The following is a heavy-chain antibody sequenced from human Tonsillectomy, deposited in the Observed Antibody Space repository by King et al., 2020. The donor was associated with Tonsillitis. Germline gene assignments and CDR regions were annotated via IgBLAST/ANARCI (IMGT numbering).Heavy chain of an antibody. CDR2: INPKSGRT. Sequence: VQLVESGAEVKKPGASGRVSCKASGYTFTAYYIHWVRQAPGQGLEWMGWINPKSGRTTYTQKFQGRVTMTRDTSISTAYMELSRLRSDDTAVYYCATGGSGWYWVYWGQGTLVTISS. CDR3: ATGGSGWYWVY. D-gene: IGHD6-19*01. V-gene: IGHV1-2*02. J-gene: IGHJ4*02. CDR1: GYTFTAYY.